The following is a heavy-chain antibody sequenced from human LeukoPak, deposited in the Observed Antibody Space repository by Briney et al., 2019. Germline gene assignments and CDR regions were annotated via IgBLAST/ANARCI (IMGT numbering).Heavy chain of an antibody. CDR3: AKEGYYGSGSFPDY. V-gene: IGHV3-30*18. D-gene: IGHD3-10*01. Sequence: PGGSLRLSCAASGFTFSSYGTHWVRQAPGKGLEWVGAIAYDGGNKYYPDSVKGRFTISRDNSKNTLYLQMNSLRAEDTAVYYCAKEGYYGSGSFPDYWGQGTLVTVSS. CDR2: IAYDGGNK. CDR1: GFTFSSYG. J-gene: IGHJ4*02.